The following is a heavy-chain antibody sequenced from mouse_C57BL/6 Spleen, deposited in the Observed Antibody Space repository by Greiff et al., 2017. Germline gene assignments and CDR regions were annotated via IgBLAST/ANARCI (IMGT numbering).Heavy chain of an antibody. CDR3: ARGGNSLAY. J-gene: IGHJ3*01. V-gene: IGHV1-50*01. CDR1: GYTFTSYW. Sequence: VQLQQPGAELVKPGASVKLSCKASGYTFTSYWMQCVKQRPGQGLEWIGEIDPADSYTNYNQKFKGKATLTVDTSSSTAYMQLSGLTSDDSAVYCCARGGNSLAYWGQGTLVTVSA. CDR2: IDPADSYT.